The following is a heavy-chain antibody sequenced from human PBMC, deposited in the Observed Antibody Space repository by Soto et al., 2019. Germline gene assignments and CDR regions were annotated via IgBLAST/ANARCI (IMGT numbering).Heavy chain of an antibody. Sequence: PSETLSLTCTVSGGSISSYYWSWIRQPPGKGLEWIGYIYYSGSTNYNPSLKSRVTISVDTSKNQFSLKLSSVTAADTAVYYCARQYPSTLSPNWFDPWGQGTLVTVSA. CDR2: IYYSGST. CDR1: GGSISSYY. D-gene: IGHD2-15*01. V-gene: IGHV4-59*08. CDR3: ARQYPSTLSPNWFDP. J-gene: IGHJ5*02.